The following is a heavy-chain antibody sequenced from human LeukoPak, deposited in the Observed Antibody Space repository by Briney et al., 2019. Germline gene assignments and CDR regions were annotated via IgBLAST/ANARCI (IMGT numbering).Heavy chain of an antibody. Sequence: PGGSLRLSCAASGFTSSNYAMSWVRQAPGKGLEWVSGISNSGGGTFYADSVKGRFTISRDNSKNTLYLQVSSLRVEDTAVYHCARDNWNDVSGAFDIWGQGTMVTVSS. V-gene: IGHV3-23*01. CDR3: ARDNWNDVSGAFDI. CDR2: ISNSGGGT. D-gene: IGHD1-1*01. J-gene: IGHJ3*02. CDR1: GFTSSNYA.